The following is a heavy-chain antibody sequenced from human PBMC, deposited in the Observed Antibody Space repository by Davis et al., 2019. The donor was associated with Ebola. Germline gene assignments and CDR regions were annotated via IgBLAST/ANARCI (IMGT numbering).Heavy chain of an antibody. Sequence: SVKVSCKASGYTFTSYGISWVRQAPGQGLEWMGWISAYNGNTNYAQKLQGRVTMTTDTSTTTAYMEVGSLRSDDTAVYYCARAQFPTTSDHWGQGTLVTVSS. CDR1: GYTFTSYG. J-gene: IGHJ4*02. V-gene: IGHV1-18*01. CDR2: ISAYNGNT. D-gene: IGHD1-1*01. CDR3: ARAQFPTTSDH.